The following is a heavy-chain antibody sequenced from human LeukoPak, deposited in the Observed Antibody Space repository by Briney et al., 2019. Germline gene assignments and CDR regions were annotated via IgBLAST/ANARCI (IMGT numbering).Heavy chain of an antibody. Sequence: ASVKLSCKAAGYSFADYYMHWVRQAPGQGLEWMGWIKPNSGGIRSAQKFQSRVTITRDTSISTAYMELSSLRYDDTAVYYCAREFRRYCSGGNCYSPLEYAFDIWGQGTMVTVSS. CDR3: AREFRRYCSGGNCYSPLEYAFDI. CDR1: GYSFADYY. D-gene: IGHD2-15*01. J-gene: IGHJ3*02. V-gene: IGHV1-2*02. CDR2: IKPNSGGI.